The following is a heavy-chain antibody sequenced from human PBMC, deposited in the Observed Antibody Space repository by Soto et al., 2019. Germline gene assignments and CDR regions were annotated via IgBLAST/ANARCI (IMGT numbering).Heavy chain of an antibody. CDR1: GGSISSGDYY. CDR3: ARQVSIATQTYYYYGMDV. CDR2: IYYSGST. V-gene: IGHV4-30-4*01. Sequence: TVSGGSISSGDYYWSWIRQPPGKGLEWIGYIYYSGSTYYNPSLKSRVTISVDTSKNQFSLKLSSVTAADTAVYYCARQVSIATQTYYYYGMDVWGQGTTVTVSS. J-gene: IGHJ6*02. D-gene: IGHD2-8*01.